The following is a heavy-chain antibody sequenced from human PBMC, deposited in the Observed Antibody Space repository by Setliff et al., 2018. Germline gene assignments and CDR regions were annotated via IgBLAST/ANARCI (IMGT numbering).Heavy chain of an antibody. CDR2: IYYSGST. V-gene: IGHV4-39*02. Sequence: PSETLSLTCAVSGGSFSSSSYYWGWIRQPPGKGLECIGIIYYSGSTYYKPSLKSRVTISIDTSKNHFSLKVTSVTAADTAVYYCARDVWGAGTGWFDPWGLGILVTVSS. D-gene: IGHD1-1*01. CDR1: GGSFSSSSYY. J-gene: IGHJ5*02. CDR3: ARDVWGAGTGWFDP.